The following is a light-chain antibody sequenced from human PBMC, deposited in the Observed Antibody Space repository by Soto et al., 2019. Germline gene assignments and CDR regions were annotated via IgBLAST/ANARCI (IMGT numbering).Light chain of an antibody. CDR1: ISNIGSNV. CDR3: AAWDDSLEGVV. Sequence: QSVLTQPPSASGTPGQRVTMSCSGSISNIGSNVVNWYQQLPGRVPTLLIYSSTLRPSGVPDRFSGSKSGTSASLAISGLQSEDEADYYCAAWDDSLEGVVFGAGTKLTVL. CDR2: SST. J-gene: IGLJ2*01. V-gene: IGLV1-44*01.